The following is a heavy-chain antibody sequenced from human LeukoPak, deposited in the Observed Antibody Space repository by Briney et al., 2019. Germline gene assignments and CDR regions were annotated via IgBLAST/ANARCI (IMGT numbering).Heavy chain of an antibody. V-gene: IGHV3-11*04. J-gene: IGHJ4*02. Sequence: GGSLRLSCAASGFTFSDYYINWIRQAPGRGLEWIGYITGSGESVYYADSVKGRFSISRDNAKNSLYLQMNSLGAEDTATYYCGRAFPPLRTSSAGDLWGQGILVTVSS. CDR2: ITGSGESV. CDR1: GFTFSDYY. D-gene: IGHD3-16*01. CDR3: GRAFPPLRTSSAGDL.